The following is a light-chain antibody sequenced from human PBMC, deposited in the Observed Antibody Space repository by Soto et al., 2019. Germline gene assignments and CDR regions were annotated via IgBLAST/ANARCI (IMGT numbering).Light chain of an antibody. CDR3: QQSYSTPLT. Sequence: DIQMTQSPSSLSASVGDRVTITCRASQSIHTYLNWYQQKPGQAPQLLIYAASSLQSGVPSRFSGSGSGTDFTLTINSLQPEDFATYYCQQSYSTPLTFGGGAKVEIQ. CDR1: QSIHTY. V-gene: IGKV1-39*01. J-gene: IGKJ4*01. CDR2: AAS.